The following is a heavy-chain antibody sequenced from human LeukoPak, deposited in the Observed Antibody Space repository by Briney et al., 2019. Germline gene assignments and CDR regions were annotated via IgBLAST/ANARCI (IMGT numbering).Heavy chain of an antibody. Sequence: GGSLRLSCAASGFTFSSYAMSWVRQAPGKGLEWVSGISWNSGSIGYADSVKGRFTISRDNAKNSLYLQMNSLRAEDTALYYCAKDISWGVSYFDYWGQGTLVTVSS. J-gene: IGHJ4*02. CDR3: AKDISWGVSYFDY. CDR2: ISWNSGSI. CDR1: GFTFSSYA. V-gene: IGHV3-9*01. D-gene: IGHD2-15*01.